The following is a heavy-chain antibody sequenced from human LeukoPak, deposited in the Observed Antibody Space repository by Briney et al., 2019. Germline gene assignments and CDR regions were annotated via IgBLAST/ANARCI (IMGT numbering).Heavy chain of an antibody. J-gene: IGHJ5*02. V-gene: IGHV4-4*02. CDR2: TSYNWNT. CDR1: GGSISSSNW. Sequence: PSETLSLTCALSGGSISSSNWLSRVRQPPGKGLDGNGKTSYNWNTNYNPSLKSRVTISVDKPKNQISLKLRSVTAADAAVYYCAKRRNSRDWYGCFDPWGQGTRVSVP. D-gene: IGHD6-19*01. CDR3: AKRRNSRDWYGCFDP.